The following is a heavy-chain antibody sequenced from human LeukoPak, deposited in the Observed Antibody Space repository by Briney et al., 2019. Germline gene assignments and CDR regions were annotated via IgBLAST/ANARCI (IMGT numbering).Heavy chain of an antibody. D-gene: IGHD5-24*01. Sequence: ASVKVSCKVSRYTLTELSMHWVRQAPGKGLEWMGGFDPEDGETIYAQKFQGRVTMTEDTSTDTAYMELSSLRSEDTAVYYCATVRGYNGGFDYWGQGTLVTVSS. CDR2: FDPEDGET. V-gene: IGHV1-24*01. CDR3: ATVRGYNGGFDY. J-gene: IGHJ4*02. CDR1: RYTLTELS.